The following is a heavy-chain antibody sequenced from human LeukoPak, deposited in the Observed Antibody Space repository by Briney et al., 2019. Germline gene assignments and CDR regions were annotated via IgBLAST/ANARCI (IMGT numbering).Heavy chain of an antibody. CDR2: INPDSGGT. CDR3: ARGDIVVVPTWFDP. Sequence: ASVKVSCKASGYTFTGYYMHWVRQAPGQGLEWMGWINPDSGGTNYAQKFQGRVTMTRDTSISTAYMELSRLRSDDTAVYYCARGDIVVVPTWFDPWGRGTLVTVSS. J-gene: IGHJ5*02. V-gene: IGHV1-2*02. D-gene: IGHD2-2*01. CDR1: GYTFTGYY.